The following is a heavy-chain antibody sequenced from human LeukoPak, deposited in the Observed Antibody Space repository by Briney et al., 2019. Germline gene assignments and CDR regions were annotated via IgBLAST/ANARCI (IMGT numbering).Heavy chain of an antibody. CDR2: ISYDGSNK. CDR1: GFTFSSYG. Sequence: GGSLKLSCAASGFTFSSYGMHWVRQAPGKGLEWVAVISYDGSNKYYADSVKGRFTISRDNSKNTLYLQMNSLRAEDTAEYYCAKAEIAAAGTEYFQHWGQGTLVTVSS. CDR3: AKAEIAAAGTEYFQH. D-gene: IGHD6-13*01. V-gene: IGHV3-30*18. J-gene: IGHJ1*01.